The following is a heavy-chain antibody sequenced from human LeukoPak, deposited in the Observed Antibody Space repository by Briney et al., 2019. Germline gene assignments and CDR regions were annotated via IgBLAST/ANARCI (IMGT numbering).Heavy chain of an antibody. V-gene: IGHV3-21*01. CDR3: ARGGSGYAGLTIDY. CDR1: GFTFSSYS. D-gene: IGHD2-15*01. J-gene: IGHJ4*02. Sequence: GGSLRLSCAASGFTFSSYSMNWVRQALGKGLEWVSSISSSSSYIYYADSVKGRFTISRDNAKNSLYLQMNSLRAEDTAVYYCARGGSGYAGLTIDYWGQGTLVTVSS. CDR2: ISSSSSYI.